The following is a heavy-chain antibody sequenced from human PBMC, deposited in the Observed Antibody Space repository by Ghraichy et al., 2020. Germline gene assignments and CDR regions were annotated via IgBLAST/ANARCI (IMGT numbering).Heavy chain of an antibody. CDR2: IWYDGSNK. J-gene: IGHJ4*02. V-gene: IGHV3-33*01. CDR1: GFTFSSYG. Sequence: GGSLRLSCAASGFTFSSYGMHWVRQAPGKGLEWVAVIWYDGSNKYYADSVKGRFTISRDNSKNTLYLQMNSLRAEDTAVYYCARDRHSSSWLLDYWGQGTLVTVSS. CDR3: ARDRHSSSWLLDY. D-gene: IGHD6-13*01.